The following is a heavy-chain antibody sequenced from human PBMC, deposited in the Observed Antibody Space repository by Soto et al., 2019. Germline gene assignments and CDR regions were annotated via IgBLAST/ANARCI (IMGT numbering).Heavy chain of an antibody. CDR3: AREDESSGHAGTFHH. CDR2: IPSRAGDNK. V-gene: IGHV3-30-3*01. J-gene: IGHJ1*01. D-gene: IGHD3-22*01. Sequence: QVQLVESGGGVVQPGRSLRLSCAASGFTFSNYVIHWVRQAPGKGLEWVALIPSRAGDNKQYADSVKGRFTIARDNSKNRLSLQKDSLRSEDTAVYYWAREDESSGHAGTFHHWGQGTHVTVSS. CDR1: GFTFSNYV.